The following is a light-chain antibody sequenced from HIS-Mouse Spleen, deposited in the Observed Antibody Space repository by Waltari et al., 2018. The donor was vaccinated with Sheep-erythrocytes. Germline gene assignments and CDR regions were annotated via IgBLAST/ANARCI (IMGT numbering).Light chain of an antibody. J-gene: IGLJ3*02. V-gene: IGLV2-11*01. Sequence: QSALTQPRSVSGSPGQSVTISCTGTSSDVGGYNYVSWYQQHPGKAPKLMIYDVSKRPSVVPDRVSGSKSGNTASLTISGLQAEDEADYYCCSYAGSYTFWVFGGGTKLTVL. CDR2: DVS. CDR1: SSDVGGYNY. CDR3: CSYAGSYTFWV.